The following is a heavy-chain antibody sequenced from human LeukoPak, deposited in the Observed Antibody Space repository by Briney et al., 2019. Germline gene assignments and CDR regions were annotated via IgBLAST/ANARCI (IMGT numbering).Heavy chain of an antibody. CDR1: IGSISSYY. Sequence: PSETLSLTCSVSIGSISSYYWSWIRQPPGKGLEWIGEINHSGSTNYNPSLKSRVTISVDTSKNQFSLKLSSVTAADTAVYYCARLGAGYSSSWFVQSDYWGQGTLVTVSS. CDR2: INHSGST. CDR3: ARLGAGYSSSWFVQSDY. V-gene: IGHV4-34*01. J-gene: IGHJ4*02. D-gene: IGHD6-13*01.